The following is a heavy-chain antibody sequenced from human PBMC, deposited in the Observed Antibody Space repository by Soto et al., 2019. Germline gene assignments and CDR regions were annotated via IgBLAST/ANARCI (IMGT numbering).Heavy chain of an antibody. V-gene: IGHV3-23*01. D-gene: IGHD4-17*01. CDR1: RVSFSNYA. J-gene: IGHJ4*01. Sequence: HPAGCLGLGCAASRVSFSNYAMSWARQDPGRELEWVSAISDNSDSTYYADSVKGRFTISRDNSKNTLYLQMNSLRADDMAVYYCAKKMSTLTSVTDYWGHGTLVTVSS. CDR2: ISDNSDST. CDR3: AKKMSTLTSVTDY.